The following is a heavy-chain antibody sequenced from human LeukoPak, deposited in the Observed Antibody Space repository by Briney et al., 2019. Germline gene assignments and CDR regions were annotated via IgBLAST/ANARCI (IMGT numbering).Heavy chain of an antibody. V-gene: IGHV4-4*07. CDR2: IYTSGST. CDR1: GGSISSYY. CDR3: ARRLRYYDSSGYRTGYWFDP. Sequence: SETLSLTCTVSGGSISSYYWSWIRQPAGKGLEWIGRIYTSGSTNYNPSLKSRVTMSVDTSKNQFSLKLSSVTAADTAVYYCARRLRYYDSSGYRTGYWFDPWGQGTLVTVSS. D-gene: IGHD3-22*01. J-gene: IGHJ5*02.